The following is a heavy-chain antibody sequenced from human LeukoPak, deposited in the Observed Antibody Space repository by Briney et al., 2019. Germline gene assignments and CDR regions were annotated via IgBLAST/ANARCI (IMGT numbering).Heavy chain of an antibody. V-gene: IGHV3-21*01. Sequence: GGSLRLSCAASGFTFSSYSMNWVRQAPGKGLEWVSSISSSSSYIYYADSVKGRFTISRDNAKNSLYLQINSLRAQDTGVYYCARDFKDSTDYDFWSGSMDVWGKGTTVTVSS. CDR2: ISSSSSYI. CDR3: ARDFKDSTDYDFWSGSMDV. J-gene: IGHJ6*04. D-gene: IGHD3-3*01. CDR1: GFTFSSYS.